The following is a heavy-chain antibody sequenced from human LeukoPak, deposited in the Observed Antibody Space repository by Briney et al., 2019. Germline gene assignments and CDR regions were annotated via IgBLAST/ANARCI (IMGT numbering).Heavy chain of an antibody. CDR1: GYTSTNFD. CDR3: GRGYAMDV. Sequence: GSVKVSCTASGYTSTNFDTNWVRPAIGRGVEWMGWMNLNTGKTGYRQEFQGRVTMTTNTSITTAYMELSSLRSEDTAVYYCGRGYAMDVWGQGTTVTVSS. J-gene: IGHJ6*02. CDR2: MNLNTGKT. V-gene: IGHV1-8*01.